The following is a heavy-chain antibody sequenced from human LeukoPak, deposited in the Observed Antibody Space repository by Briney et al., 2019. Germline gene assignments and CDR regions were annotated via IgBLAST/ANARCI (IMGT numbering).Heavy chain of an antibody. Sequence: GGSLRLSCAGSGFTFSTSAMSGVRQTPGKGLEWVSGITGSSGSTKYADSVRGRSTISRDNSKNTVYLQMSRLRVEDTALYYCATYRGRGRPFEFRGQGTQVTVSS. D-gene: IGHD2-15*01. J-gene: IGHJ4*02. CDR1: GFTFSTSA. CDR2: ITGSSGST. CDR3: ATYRGRGRPFEF. V-gene: IGHV3-23*01.